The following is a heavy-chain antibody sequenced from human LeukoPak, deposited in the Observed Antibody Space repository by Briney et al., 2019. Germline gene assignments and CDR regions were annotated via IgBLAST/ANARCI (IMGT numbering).Heavy chain of an antibody. D-gene: IGHD1-14*01. V-gene: IGHV3-53*01. J-gene: IGHJ3*02. CDR2: IYSGGST. Sequence: GGSLRLSCAASGFTVSSNYMSWVRQAPGKGLEWVSVIYSGGSTYYADSVKGRFTISRDNSKNTLYLQMNSLRAEDTAVYYCARGVWSSRNAFDIWGQGTMVTVSS. CDR1: GFTVSSNY. CDR3: ARGVWSSRNAFDI.